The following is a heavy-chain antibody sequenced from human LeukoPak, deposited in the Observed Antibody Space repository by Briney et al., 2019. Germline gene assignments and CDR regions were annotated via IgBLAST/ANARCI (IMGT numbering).Heavy chain of an antibody. V-gene: IGHV1-2*02. Sequence: ASVKVSCKASGYTFTDYCMHWVRQAPGQGLEWMGWISPNSDDTNYAQKFQGRVTMTRDTSISTAYMELSRLTSDDTAVYYCARDLTSGSPLWGQGTLVTVFS. CDR1: GYTFTDYC. CDR2: ISPNSDDT. CDR3: ARDLTSGSPL. J-gene: IGHJ4*02. D-gene: IGHD3-10*01.